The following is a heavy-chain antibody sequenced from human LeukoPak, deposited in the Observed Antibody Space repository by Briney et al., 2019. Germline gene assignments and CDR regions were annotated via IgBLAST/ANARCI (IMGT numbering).Heavy chain of an antibody. V-gene: IGHV3-23*01. CDR1: GFNFDNFA. Sequence: LPGKSLTLSCVVSGFNFDNFAMHWVRQPLGKGLEWVSAISGSGGSTYYADSVKGRFTISRDNSKNTLYLQMNSLRAEDTAVYYCAKAGHYYYYYYMDVWGKGTTVTVSS. CDR3: AKAGHYYYYYYMDV. J-gene: IGHJ6*03. CDR2: ISGSGGST.